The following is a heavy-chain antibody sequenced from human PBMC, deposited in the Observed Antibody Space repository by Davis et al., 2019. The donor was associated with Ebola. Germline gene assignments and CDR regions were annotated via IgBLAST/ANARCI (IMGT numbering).Heavy chain of an antibody. J-gene: IGHJ4*02. D-gene: IGHD4-17*01. V-gene: IGHV4-59*01. CDR3: ARGVYGAYFDS. CDR2: IEYNGRT. CDR1: GGSISSYY. Sequence: PSETLSLTCTVSGGSISSYYWSWIRQPPGKGLEWIGYIEYNGRTEYIPSLNSRVTISLDTSKRQFSLKLSSMTAADSAVYFCARGVYGAYFDSWGQGALVTVSS.